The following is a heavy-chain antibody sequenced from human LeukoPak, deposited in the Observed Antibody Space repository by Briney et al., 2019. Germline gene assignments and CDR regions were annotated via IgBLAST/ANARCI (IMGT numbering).Heavy chain of an antibody. CDR2: IWYDGSNK. J-gene: IGHJ6*02. CDR3: AKITVVPAAILERPLVGIYSMDV. Sequence: GGSLRLSCAASGFTFSSYGMHWVRQAPGKGLEWVAVIWYDGSNKYYADSVKGRFTISRDNSKNTLYLQMNSLRAEDTAVYYCAKITVVPAAILERPLVGIYSMDVWGQGTTVTVSS. D-gene: IGHD2-2*02. CDR1: GFTFSSYG. V-gene: IGHV3-30*02.